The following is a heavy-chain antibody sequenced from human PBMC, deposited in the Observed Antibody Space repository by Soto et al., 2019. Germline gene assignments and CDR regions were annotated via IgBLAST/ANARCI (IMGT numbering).Heavy chain of an antibody. CDR1: GFTFSSYS. CDR2: ISSSSSYI. CDR3: ARVLRSASSGWYDY. Sequence: GGSLRLPCAASGFTFSSYSMNWVRQAPGKGLEWVSSISSSSSYIYYADSVKGRFTISRDNAKNSLYLQMNSLRAEDTAVYYCARVLRSASSGWYDYWGQGTLVTVSS. D-gene: IGHD6-19*01. V-gene: IGHV3-21*01. J-gene: IGHJ4*02.